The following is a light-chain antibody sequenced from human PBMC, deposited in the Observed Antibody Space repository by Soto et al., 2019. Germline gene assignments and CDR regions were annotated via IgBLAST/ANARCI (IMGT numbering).Light chain of an antibody. Sequence: QPVLTQPPSASGTPGQRVTISCSGSSSNIGSHTINWYQQLPGTAPKLLIYNNNQRPSGVPDRFSGSKSGTSASLAISGLQSEDEADYYCAAWDDILNGSYVFGTGTKLTVL. CDR1: SSNIGSHT. CDR2: NNN. J-gene: IGLJ1*01. CDR3: AAWDDILNGSYV. V-gene: IGLV1-44*01.